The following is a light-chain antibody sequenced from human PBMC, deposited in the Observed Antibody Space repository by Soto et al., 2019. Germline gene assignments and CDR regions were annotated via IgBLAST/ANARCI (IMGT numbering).Light chain of an antibody. CDR2: EVS. V-gene: IGLV2-14*01. CDR1: SSDVGGYRY. Sequence: QSALTQPASVSGSPGQSITISCTGTSSDVGGYRYVSWYQQHPGKAPKLMIYEVSNRPSGVSNRFSGSKSGNTASLTISGLQAEDEADYYCSSYTSSTIDVFGTGTKVTVL. J-gene: IGLJ1*01. CDR3: SSYTSSTIDV.